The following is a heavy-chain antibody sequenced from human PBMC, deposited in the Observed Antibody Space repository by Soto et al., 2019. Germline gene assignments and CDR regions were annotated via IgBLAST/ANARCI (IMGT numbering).Heavy chain of an antibody. Sequence: LRLSCAASTFPFSTYWMTWVRQAPGKGLEWVANIHRDEIEKYYMDSVKGRFTISRDNAKNSLYLQMTSLRAEDTAVYYCAGGNALDVWGQGTTVTVSS. CDR1: TFPFSTYW. J-gene: IGHJ6*02. CDR2: IHRDEIEK. V-gene: IGHV3-7*01. CDR3: AGGNALDV.